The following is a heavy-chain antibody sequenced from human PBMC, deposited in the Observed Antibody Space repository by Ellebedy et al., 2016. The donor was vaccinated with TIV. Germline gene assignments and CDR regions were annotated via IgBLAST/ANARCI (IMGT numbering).Heavy chain of an antibody. CDR2: ISYDGSIK. CDR3: ARGVDYDFWTGYYKFYP. D-gene: IGHD3-3*01. CDR1: GFTFSSYA. J-gene: IGHJ5*02. Sequence: PGGSLRLSCAASGFTFSSYAMDWVRQAPGKGLEWVAVISYDGSIKVYADSVKGRFTISRDNSKNTVYLQMNSLRAEDTAVYYCARGVDYDFWTGYYKFYPWGQGTLVTVYS. V-gene: IGHV3-30-3*01.